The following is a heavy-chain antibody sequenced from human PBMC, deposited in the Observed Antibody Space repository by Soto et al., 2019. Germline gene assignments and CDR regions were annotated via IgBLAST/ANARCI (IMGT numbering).Heavy chain of an antibody. CDR3: ARHKFYGDPYYFDY. D-gene: IGHD4-17*01. CDR2: ISGSADST. J-gene: IGHJ4*02. Sequence: GGSLRLSCAASGFTFSSYAMNWVRQAPGKGLEWVSVISGSADSTYYADSVKGRFTIARDNSRNTLYLQMNSLRAEDTAVYYCARHKFYGDPYYFDYWGQGTLVTVSS. V-gene: IGHV3-23*01. CDR1: GFTFSSYA.